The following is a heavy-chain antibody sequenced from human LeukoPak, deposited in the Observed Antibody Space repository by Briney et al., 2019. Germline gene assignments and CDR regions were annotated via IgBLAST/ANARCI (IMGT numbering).Heavy chain of an antibody. D-gene: IGHD6-19*01. CDR1: AYTLTGYY. CDR3: ATYDQWLPHGFDP. J-gene: IGHJ5*02. CDR2: INPNSGGT. Sequence: ASVKVSCKASAYTLTGYYMHWVRQAPGQGLEWMGWINPNSGGTNYAQKFQGRVTMTRDTSIGTAYLELNSLRSDDTAVYYCATYDQWLPHGFDPWGQGTLVTVSS. V-gene: IGHV1-2*02.